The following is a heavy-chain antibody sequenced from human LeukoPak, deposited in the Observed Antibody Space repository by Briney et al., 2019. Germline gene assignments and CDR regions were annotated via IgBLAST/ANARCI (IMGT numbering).Heavy chain of an antibody. CDR1: GGSISSYY. Sequence: SETLSLTCTVSGGSISSYYWSWLRQPPGQGLEWIGYIYYSGSTNYNPSLKSRVTISVDTSKNQFSLKLSSVTAADTAAYYCARDRGYCSGGSCYPFDYWGQGALVTVSS. J-gene: IGHJ4*02. CDR3: ARDRGYCSGGSCYPFDY. V-gene: IGHV4-59*01. D-gene: IGHD2-15*01. CDR2: IYYSGST.